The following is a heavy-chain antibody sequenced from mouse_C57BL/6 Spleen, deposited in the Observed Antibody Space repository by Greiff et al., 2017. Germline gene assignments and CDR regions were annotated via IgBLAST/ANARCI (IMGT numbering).Heavy chain of an antibody. D-gene: IGHD1-1*01. J-gene: IGHJ1*03. CDR3: ARDEGYYYGSRWYFDV. Sequence: EVQVVESGGGLVKPGGSLKLSCAASGFTFSSYAMSWVRQTPEKRLEWVATISDGGSYTYYPDNVKGRFTISRDNAKNNLYLQMSHLKSEDTAMYYCARDEGYYYGSRWYFDVWGTGTTVTVSS. CDR2: ISDGGSYT. CDR1: GFTFSSYA. V-gene: IGHV5-4*01.